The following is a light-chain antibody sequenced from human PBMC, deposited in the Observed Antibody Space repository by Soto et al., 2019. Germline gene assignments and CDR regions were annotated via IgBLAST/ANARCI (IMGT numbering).Light chain of an antibody. CDR3: GTWDSSLSIFV. Sequence: QSVLTQPPSVSAAPGQKVTMSCSGDSSNIGNYYVSWHQQLPGTAPKLLIYENDKRPSGIPDRFSGSKSGTSATLGITGLQAGDEADYYCGTWDSSLSIFVFGTGTKVTVL. CDR2: END. V-gene: IGLV1-51*02. CDR1: SSNIGNYY. J-gene: IGLJ1*01.